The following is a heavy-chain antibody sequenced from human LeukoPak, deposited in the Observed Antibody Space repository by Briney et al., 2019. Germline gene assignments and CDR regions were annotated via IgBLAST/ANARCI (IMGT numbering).Heavy chain of an antibody. CDR3: ARDFSP. Sequence: PSETLSLTCAVSGGSISSHSYYWRWIRQPAGKGLGWIGLIYTSGTTNYNPSLKSRVTISIATSKNQFSLRLSSVTAADTAVYYCARDFSPGGEGILVTVS. V-gene: IGHV4-61*02. CDR1: GGSISSHSYY. J-gene: IGHJ4*02. D-gene: IGHD3-3*01. CDR2: IYTSGTT.